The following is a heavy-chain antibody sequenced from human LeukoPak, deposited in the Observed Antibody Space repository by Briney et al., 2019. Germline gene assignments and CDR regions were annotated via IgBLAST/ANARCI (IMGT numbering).Heavy chain of an antibody. CDR3: AKRGLLGYFDY. Sequence: GGSLRLSCAASGFTFSSYSMNWVRQAPGKGLEWVSSISSSSSYIYYADSVKGRFTISRDNSKNTLYLQMNSLRAEDTAVYYCAKRGLLGYFDYWGQGTLVTVSS. CDR1: GFTFSSYS. V-gene: IGHV3-21*04. J-gene: IGHJ4*02. CDR2: ISSSSSYI. D-gene: IGHD5-18*01.